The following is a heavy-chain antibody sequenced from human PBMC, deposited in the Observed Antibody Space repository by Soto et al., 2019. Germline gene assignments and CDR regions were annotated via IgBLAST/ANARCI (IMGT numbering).Heavy chain of an antibody. CDR2: ISAYNGNT. Sequence: ASVKVSCKASGYTFTSYGISWVRQAPGQGLEWMGWISAYNGNTNYAQKLQGRVTMTTDTSTSTTYMELRSLRSEDTAVYYCARDLEYYDSSGYYLVFDYWGQGTLVTVSS. D-gene: IGHD3-22*01. V-gene: IGHV1-18*01. CDR1: GYTFTSYG. CDR3: ARDLEYYDSSGYYLVFDY. J-gene: IGHJ4*02.